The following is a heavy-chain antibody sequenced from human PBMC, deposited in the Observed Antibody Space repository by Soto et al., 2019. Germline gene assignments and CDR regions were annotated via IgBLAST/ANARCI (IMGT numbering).Heavy chain of an antibody. D-gene: IGHD6-13*01. V-gene: IGHV3-48*01. J-gene: IGHJ5*02. CDR3: ARHPERIAQIGWFDP. CDR1: GFTFGTYR. Sequence: GESLRHSCAGSGFTFGTYRMNWVRQAPGKGLEWVSYISSSSSTIYYADSVKGRFTISRDNAKNSLYLQMNSLRAEDTAVYYCARHPERIAQIGWFDPWGQGT. CDR2: ISSSSSTI.